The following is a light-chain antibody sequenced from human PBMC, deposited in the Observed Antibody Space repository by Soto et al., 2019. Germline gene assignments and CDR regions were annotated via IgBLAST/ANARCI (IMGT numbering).Light chain of an antibody. CDR2: DVS. Sequence: DIQMTQSPSTLSASVGDRVTITCRASQTVSSWLAWYQQKPGKAPKLLIYDVSSLESGVPSRFSGSGSGTEFTLTCSSLKPDDFATYYCQQYYSYSRTFGQGTKVEVK. J-gene: IGKJ1*01. CDR1: QTVSSW. V-gene: IGKV1-5*01. CDR3: QQYYSYSRT.